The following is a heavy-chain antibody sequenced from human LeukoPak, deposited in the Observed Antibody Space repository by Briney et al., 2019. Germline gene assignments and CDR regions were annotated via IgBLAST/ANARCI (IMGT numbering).Heavy chain of an antibody. V-gene: IGHV3-74*01. D-gene: IGHD2-21*02. CDR1: GFTFSSYW. J-gene: IGHJ6*02. CDR2: INSDGSST. Sequence: GGSLRLSCAASGFTFSSYWMHWVRQAPGKGLVWVSRINSDGSSTSYADSVKGRFTISRDNAKNTLYLQMNSLRAEDTAVCYCAREVNCGGDCDYYYGMDVWGQGTTVTVSS. CDR3: AREVNCGGDCDYYYGMDV.